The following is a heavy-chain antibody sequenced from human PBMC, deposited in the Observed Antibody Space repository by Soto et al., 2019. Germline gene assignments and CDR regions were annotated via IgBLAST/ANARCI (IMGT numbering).Heavy chain of an antibody. CDR3: ARLPYNWNDYYYYGMDV. D-gene: IGHD1-1*01. Sequence: GDSLTLSCSGSGSSFTSYGIDWVGQVPGKGLEWRGSIYPGDSETRYSPSFQGQGTISADKSISTAYLQWSSLKASDTAMYYCARLPYNWNDYYYYGMDVWGQGTTVTVSS. CDR2: IYPGDSET. CDR1: GSSFTSYG. J-gene: IGHJ6*02. V-gene: IGHV5-51*01.